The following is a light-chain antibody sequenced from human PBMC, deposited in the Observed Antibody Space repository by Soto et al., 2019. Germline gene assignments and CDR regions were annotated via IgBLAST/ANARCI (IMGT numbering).Light chain of an antibody. CDR2: GTS. V-gene: IGKV3-20*01. J-gene: IGKJ1*01. Sequence: EVVLTQSPGTLSLSPGEGATLSCRASRNINGNYLGWYQLKRGQAPRLLIYGTSTRATGIPDRFSGSGSGTDFTLTISRLEPEDFAVYYCQQYGSSPWPFGQGTKVEIK. CDR1: RNINGNY. CDR3: QQYGSSPWP.